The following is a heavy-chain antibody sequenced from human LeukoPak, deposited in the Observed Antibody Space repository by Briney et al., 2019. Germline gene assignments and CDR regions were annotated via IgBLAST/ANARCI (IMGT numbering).Heavy chain of an antibody. V-gene: IGHV1-2*02. CDR2: INPNSGGT. CDR1: GYTFTGYY. J-gene: IGHJ4*02. D-gene: IGHD3-22*01. Sequence: ALVKVSCKASGYTFTGYYMHWVRQAPGQGLEWMGWINPNSGGTNYAQKFQGRVTMTRDTSISTAYMELSRLRSDDTAVYYCARAITMIVVVLYYWGQGTLVTVSS. CDR3: ARAITMIVVVLYY.